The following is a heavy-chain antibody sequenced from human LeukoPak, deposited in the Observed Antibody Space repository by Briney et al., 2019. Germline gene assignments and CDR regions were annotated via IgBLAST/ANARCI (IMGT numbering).Heavy chain of an antibody. Sequence: GGSLRLSCAASGFTFSDSGMSWVRQAPGKGLEWVSAISGSGGSTYYADSVKGRFTISRDNSKNTLYLQMNSLRAEDTAVYYCATGGGDGGTFDYWGRGTLVTVSS. CDR3: ATGGGDGGTFDY. V-gene: IGHV3-23*01. CDR1: GFTFSDSG. J-gene: IGHJ4*02. CDR2: ISGSGGST. D-gene: IGHD4-23*01.